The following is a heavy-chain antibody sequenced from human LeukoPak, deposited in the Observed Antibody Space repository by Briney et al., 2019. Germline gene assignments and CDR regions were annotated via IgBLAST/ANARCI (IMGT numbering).Heavy chain of an antibody. CDR1: GFTFSSYG. CDR3: AKEMYYYDSSGLDFDL. Sequence: GRSLRLSCAASGFTFSSYGMHWVRQAPGKGLEWVAVIWYDGGNKYYADSVKGRFTISRDNSKNTLYLQMNSLRAEDTAVYHCAKEMYYYDSSGLDFDLWGRGTLVTVSS. D-gene: IGHD3-22*01. J-gene: IGHJ2*01. CDR2: IWYDGGNK. V-gene: IGHV3-33*06.